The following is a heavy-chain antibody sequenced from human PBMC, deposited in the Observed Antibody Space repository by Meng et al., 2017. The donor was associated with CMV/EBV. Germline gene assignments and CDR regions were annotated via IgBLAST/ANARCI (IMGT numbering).Heavy chain of an antibody. J-gene: IGHJ4*02. Sequence: TFRTYAIHWVRQAPGRGLEWVAVVSYDGGITYYTDSVKGRFTISRDNSKNTMYLQMNSLRPEDTAVYYCAREGEITIIGYPTFTFDYWGLGTLVTVS. CDR3: AREGEITIIGYPTFTFDY. CDR2: VSYDGGIT. D-gene: IGHD3-22*01. V-gene: IGHV3-30-3*01. CDR1: TFRTYA.